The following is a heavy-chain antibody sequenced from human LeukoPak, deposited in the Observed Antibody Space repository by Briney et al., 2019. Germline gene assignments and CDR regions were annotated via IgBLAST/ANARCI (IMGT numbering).Heavy chain of an antibody. Sequence: SETLSLTCTVSGDSMSPYHWGWIRQPPGKGLEWTGYIYYSGSTNYNPSLKSRVTISVDTSKNQFSLRLSSVTAADTAIYYCARAVSGRFDYWGQEPWSPSPQ. CDR3: ARAVSGRFDY. D-gene: IGHD6-19*01. CDR2: IYYSGST. CDR1: GDSMSPYH. V-gene: IGHV4-59*08. J-gene: IGHJ4*01.